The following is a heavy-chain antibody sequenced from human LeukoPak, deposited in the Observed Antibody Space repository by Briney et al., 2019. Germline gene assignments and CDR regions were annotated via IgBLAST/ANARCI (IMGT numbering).Heavy chain of an antibody. CDR2: IYHSGST. J-gene: IGHJ4*02. Sequence: PSGTLSLTCDVSGDSISGSNWWNWVRQPPGKGLEWIGGIYHSGSTNYNPSLKRRVTMSVDKSKNQFSLKLSSVTAADTAAFYCVRRRYNYGFDSWGQGTLVTVSS. D-gene: IGHD5-18*01. CDR3: VRRRYNYGFDS. CDR1: GDSISGSNW. V-gene: IGHV4-4*02.